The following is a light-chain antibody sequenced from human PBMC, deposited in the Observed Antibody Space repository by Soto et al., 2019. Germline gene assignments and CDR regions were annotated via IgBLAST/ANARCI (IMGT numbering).Light chain of an antibody. CDR2: VAS. CDR3: QQCYGTPIT. Sequence: QMSPSPSSLSASVGRRVPITCGASQSISRYLDWYQQKPGKAPNLLIYVASSLQSEVPSRFSGSGSGTDFTLTITSLQPEDFATYYCQQCYGTPITFGQGTRLEIK. CDR1: QSISRY. J-gene: IGKJ5*01. V-gene: IGKV1-39*01.